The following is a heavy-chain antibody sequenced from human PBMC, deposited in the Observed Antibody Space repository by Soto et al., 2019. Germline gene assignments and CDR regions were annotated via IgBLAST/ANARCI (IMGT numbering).Heavy chain of an antibody. V-gene: IGHV3-7*01. J-gene: IGHJ3*02. CDR3: AAYHTSRHGAFDI. CDR1: GFTSSSYW. Sequence: PGGSLRLSCAASGFTSSSYWMSWVRQAPGKGLEWLANIKEDGNELYFVDSVKGRFTISGDSAKNSVFLIMDSLRVDDTAVYYCAAYHTSRHGAFDIWGQGTMVTVSS. CDR2: IKEDGNEL.